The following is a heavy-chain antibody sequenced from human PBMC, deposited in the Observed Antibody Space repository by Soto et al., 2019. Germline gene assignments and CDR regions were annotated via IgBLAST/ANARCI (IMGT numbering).Heavy chain of an antibody. CDR3: AREDIVVVPAAIEIVFDY. J-gene: IGHJ4*02. Sequence: GGSLRLSCAASGFTFSSYGMHWVRQAPGKGLEWVAVIWYDGSNKYYPDSVKGRFTISRDNSKNTLYLQMNSLRAEDTAVYYCAREDIVVVPAAIEIVFDYWGQGTLVTVSS. V-gene: IGHV3-33*01. CDR1: GFTFSSYG. D-gene: IGHD2-2*01. CDR2: IWYDGSNK.